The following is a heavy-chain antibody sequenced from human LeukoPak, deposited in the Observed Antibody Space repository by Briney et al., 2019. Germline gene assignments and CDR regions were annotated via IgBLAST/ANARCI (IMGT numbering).Heavy chain of an antibody. CDR1: GFTFNAYG. Sequence: PGGSLRLSCAASGFTFNAYGIYWVRQAPGKGLECVAVISYDGNDKYYTDSVKGRFTISRDDSKRTVSLQMNSLRYDDTAVYYCAKARSPRGLFYYSMGVWGQGTTVTVSS. D-gene: IGHD3-10*01. CDR2: ISYDGNDK. CDR3: AKARSPRGLFYYSMGV. V-gene: IGHV3-30*18. J-gene: IGHJ6*02.